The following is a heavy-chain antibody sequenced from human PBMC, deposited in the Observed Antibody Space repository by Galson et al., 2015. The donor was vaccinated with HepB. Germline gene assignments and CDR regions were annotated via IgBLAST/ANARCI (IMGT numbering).Heavy chain of an antibody. V-gene: IGHV3-48*01. CDR3: ARAVDYGDSKLGY. Sequence: SLRLSCAASGFTFSSYSMNWVRQAPGKGLEWVSYISSSSSTIYYADSVKGRFTISRDNAKNSLYLQMNSLRAEDTAVYYCARAVDYGDSKLGYWGQGTLVTASS. CDR2: ISSSSSTI. J-gene: IGHJ4*02. CDR1: GFTFSSYS. D-gene: IGHD4-17*01.